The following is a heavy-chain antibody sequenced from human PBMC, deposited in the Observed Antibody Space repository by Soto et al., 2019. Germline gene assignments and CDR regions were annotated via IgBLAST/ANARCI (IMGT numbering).Heavy chain of an antibody. V-gene: IGHV1-18*01. CDR2: ISAYNGNT. D-gene: IGHD2-21*02. CDR3: AGVRRSGLLRQNYYYYMDV. Sequence: QVQLVQSGAEVKKPGASVKVSCKASGYTFTSYGISWVRQAPGQGLEWMGWISAYNGNTNYAQKLQGRVTMTTDTSTSTAYMELRSLRSDDTAVYYCAGVRRSGLLRQNYYYYMDVWGKGTTVTVSS. CDR1: GYTFTSYG. J-gene: IGHJ6*03.